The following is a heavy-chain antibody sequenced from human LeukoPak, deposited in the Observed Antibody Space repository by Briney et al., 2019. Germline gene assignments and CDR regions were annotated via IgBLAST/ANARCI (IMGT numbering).Heavy chain of an antibody. CDR1: GGSISSSSYY. J-gene: IGHJ6*02. V-gene: IGHV4-39*07. Sequence: PSETLSLTCTVSGGSISSSSYYWGWIRQPPGTGLEWIGSIYYSGSTYYNPSLKSRVTISVDTSKNQFSLKLSSVTAADTAVYYCARDRAPGDIVVVPAAIGSRYYGMDVWGQGTTVTVSS. CDR3: ARDRAPGDIVVVPAAIGSRYYGMDV. D-gene: IGHD2-2*01. CDR2: IYYSGST.